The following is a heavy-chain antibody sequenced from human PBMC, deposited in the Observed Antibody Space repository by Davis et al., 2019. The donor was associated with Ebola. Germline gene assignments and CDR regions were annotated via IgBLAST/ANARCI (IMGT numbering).Heavy chain of an antibody. V-gene: IGHV1-46*01. CDR3: ASSAGTPVTTGY. J-gene: IGHJ4*02. Sequence: ASVKVSCKASGYTFTTYYIQWVRQAPGQGLEWVGIISPGDTTTSYGQKFQGRVTMTRDTSISTAYMELSSLTSDDTAVYYCASSAGTPVTTGYWGQGTRVTVSS. D-gene: IGHD4-17*01. CDR1: GYTFTTYY. CDR2: ISPGDTTT.